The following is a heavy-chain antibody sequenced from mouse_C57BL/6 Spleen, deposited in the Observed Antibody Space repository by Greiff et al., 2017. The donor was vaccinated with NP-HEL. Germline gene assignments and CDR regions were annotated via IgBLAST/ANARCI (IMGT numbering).Heavy chain of an antibody. J-gene: IGHJ4*01. CDR1: GYTFTSYW. V-gene: IGHV1-64*01. CDR2: IHPNSGST. Sequence: VQLQQPGAELVKPGASVKLSCKASGYTFTSYWMHWVKQRPGQGLEWIGMIHPNSGSTNYNEKFKSKATLTVDKSSSTAYMQLSSLTSEDSAVYYCARMGEDYYAMDYWGQGTSVTVSS. D-gene: IGHD4-1*01. CDR3: ARMGEDYYAMDY.